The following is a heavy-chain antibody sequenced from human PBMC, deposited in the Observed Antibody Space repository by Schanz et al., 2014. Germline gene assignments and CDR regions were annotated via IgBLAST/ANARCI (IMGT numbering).Heavy chain of an antibody. CDR1: GFTFSSYA. V-gene: IGHV3-23*04. CDR2: ISGSGGRT. J-gene: IGHJ4*02. CDR3: ARYYETSYYPLYYCDS. D-gene: IGHD3-22*01. Sequence: VQLVESGGSVVQPGRSLRLSCAASGFTFSSYAMSWVRQAPGKGLEWVSAISGSGGRTDYADSVKGRFTISRDNSKNTLYLQMNSLRAEDTAVYYCARYYETSYYPLYYCDSWGQGTLVTVSS.